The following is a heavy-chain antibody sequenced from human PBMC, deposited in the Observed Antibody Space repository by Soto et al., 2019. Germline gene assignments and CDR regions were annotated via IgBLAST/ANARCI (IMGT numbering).Heavy chain of an antibody. J-gene: IGHJ4*02. CDR3: TQIYGSGSWGWYFHS. D-gene: IGHD1-26*01. V-gene: IGHV2-5*02. Sequence: QITLRESGPSLVKPTETLTLTCTFSGFSLTTTGLGVGWVRQPPGKDLEWLAVVFWDDGERYRPSLKTRVTITKDTSKNQVVLTMTNMDPVDTATYYCTQIYGSGSWGWYFHSWGQGSLVTVSS. CDR2: VFWDDGE. CDR1: GFSLTTTGLG.